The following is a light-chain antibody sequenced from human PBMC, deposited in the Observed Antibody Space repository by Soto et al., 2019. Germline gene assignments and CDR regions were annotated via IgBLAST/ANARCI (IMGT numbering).Light chain of an antibody. Sequence: DVQMTQSPSTLSASVGDRVTVTCRASQSVSRWVAWYQQKVGKAPKLLIFDASSLESGVPSRFSGSGSGTEFTLTISSLHPDDAATYYCQQSHNFDSPTFGEGTKVEIK. V-gene: IGKV1-5*01. CDR2: DAS. J-gene: IGKJ4*01. CDR3: QQSHNFDSPT. CDR1: QSVSRW.